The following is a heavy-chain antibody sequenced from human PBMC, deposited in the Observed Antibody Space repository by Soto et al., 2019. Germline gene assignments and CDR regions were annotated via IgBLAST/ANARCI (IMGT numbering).Heavy chain of an antibody. CDR3: ARDRTGIGGAPDVLDF. Sequence: GQGLEWMGIINPSGGSTSYAQKFQGRVTMTRDTSTSTVYMELSSLRSEDTAVYYCARDRTGIGGAPDVLDFWGQGTMVPVSS. V-gene: IGHV1-46*01. J-gene: IGHJ3*01. D-gene: IGHD1-26*01. CDR2: INPSGGST.